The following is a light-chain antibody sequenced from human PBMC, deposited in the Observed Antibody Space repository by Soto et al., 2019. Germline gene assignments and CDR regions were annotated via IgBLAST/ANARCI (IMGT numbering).Light chain of an antibody. CDR2: DVS. V-gene: IGKV3-20*01. CDR1: HSVSSNY. J-gene: IGKJ1*01. CDR3: QQYGISPT. Sequence: EIVLTQSPGTLSLSPGERATLSCRSSHSVSSNYLAWYQQKPGQAPRLLIYDVSSSATGIPDGFSGSGSGTDLHPTISRLEPVDFAVYYCQQYGISPTFGQGTKVDIK.